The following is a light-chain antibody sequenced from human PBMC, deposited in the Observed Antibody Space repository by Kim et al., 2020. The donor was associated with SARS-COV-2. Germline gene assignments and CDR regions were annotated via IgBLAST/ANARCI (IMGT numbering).Light chain of an antibody. CDR1: SNSLGDQG. V-gene: IGLV10-54*01. J-gene: IGLJ3*02. CDR3: SAWDLSLSVSV. CDR2: GNK. Sequence: QTATLTSTGNSNSLGDQGTAWLQQHQGNPPKLLSEGNKNRPSVISERLSASRSGNTASLTITGLQPEDEAYYYCSAWDLSLSVSVFGGGTQLTVL.